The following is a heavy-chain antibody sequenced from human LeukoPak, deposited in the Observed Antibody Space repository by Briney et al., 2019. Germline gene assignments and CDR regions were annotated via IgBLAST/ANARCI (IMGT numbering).Heavy chain of an antibody. CDR3: AREIAAAEGSYWFDP. D-gene: IGHD6-13*01. CDR2: ISAYNGNT. Sequence: ASVKVSCKASGYTFTSYGISWVRQAPGQGLEWMGWISAYNGNTNYAQKLQGRVTMTTDTSTSTAYMELRSLRSDDTAVYYCAREIAAAEGSYWFDPWGQGTLVTVSS. V-gene: IGHV1-18*01. J-gene: IGHJ5*02. CDR1: GYTFTSYG.